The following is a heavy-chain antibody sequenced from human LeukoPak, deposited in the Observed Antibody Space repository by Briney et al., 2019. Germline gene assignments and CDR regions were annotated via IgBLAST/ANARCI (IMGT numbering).Heavy chain of an antibody. CDR1: GGSISSGDYY. D-gene: IGHD2-2*02. Sequence: SQTLSLTCTVSGGSISSGDYYWSWIRQPPGKGLEWIVYIYYSGSTYYNPSLKSRVTISVDTSKNQFSLKLSSVTAADTAVYYCARRPDCSSTSCYSFWFDPWGQGTLVTVSS. J-gene: IGHJ5*02. V-gene: IGHV4-30-4*08. CDR3: ARRPDCSSTSCYSFWFDP. CDR2: IYYSGST.